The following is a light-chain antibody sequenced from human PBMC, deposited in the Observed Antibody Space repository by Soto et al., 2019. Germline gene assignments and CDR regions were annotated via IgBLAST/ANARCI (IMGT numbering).Light chain of an antibody. CDR1: QSVSSSY. V-gene: IGKV3-20*01. Sequence: EIVLTQSPGTLSLSPGERATLSCRASQSVSSSYLAWYQQKPGQAPRLLIYGASSRATGIPDRFSGSGSGTAFTLNISRLEPEDFAVFYCQHYGSLVLTFGGGTKVEIK. CDR2: GAS. J-gene: IGKJ4*01. CDR3: QHYGSLVLT.